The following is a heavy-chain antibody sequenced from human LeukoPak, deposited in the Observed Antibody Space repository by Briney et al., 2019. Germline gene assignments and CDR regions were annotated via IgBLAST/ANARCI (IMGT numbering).Heavy chain of an antibody. CDR1: GGSISSSSYY. V-gene: IGHV4-39*01. Sequence: SETLSLTCTVSGGSISSSSYYWGWIRQPPGKGLEWIGSIYYSGSTYYDPSLKSRVTISVDTSKNQFSLKLSSVTAADTAVYYCAATYYYGSGPDYYMDVWGKGTTVTISS. CDR3: AATYYYGSGPDYYMDV. CDR2: IYYSGST. J-gene: IGHJ6*03. D-gene: IGHD3-10*01.